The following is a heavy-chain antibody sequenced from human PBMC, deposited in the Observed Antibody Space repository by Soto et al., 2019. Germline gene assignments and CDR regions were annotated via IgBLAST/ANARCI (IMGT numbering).Heavy chain of an antibody. V-gene: IGHV1-2*02. J-gene: IGHJ5*02. D-gene: IGHD3-16*02. CDR2: INPNGDGT. CDR1: GYIFTAYY. Sequence: QVQLVQSGAEVKKPGASVKVSCKASGYIFTAYYIHWVRQAPGQGLEWMGWINPNGDGTSYSQKFQGRVTMTSDTSISTAYMELTRLRSDVTAVYYCARAGTYDYVWGTYHTWGQGTLVTVSS. CDR3: ARAGTYDYVWGTYHT.